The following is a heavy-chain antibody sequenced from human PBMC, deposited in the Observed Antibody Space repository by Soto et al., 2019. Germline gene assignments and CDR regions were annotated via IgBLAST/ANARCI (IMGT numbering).Heavy chain of an antibody. V-gene: IGHV1-69*13. J-gene: IGHJ3*02. CDR2: IIPIFGTA. D-gene: IGHD3-22*01. Sequence: SVKVSCKASGGTFSSYAISWVRQAPGQGLEWMGGIIPIFGTANYAQKFQGRVTITADESTSTAYMELSSLRSEDMAVYYCARAFRYDSSGAHDAFDIWGQGTMVTVSS. CDR1: GGTFSSYA. CDR3: ARAFRYDSSGAHDAFDI.